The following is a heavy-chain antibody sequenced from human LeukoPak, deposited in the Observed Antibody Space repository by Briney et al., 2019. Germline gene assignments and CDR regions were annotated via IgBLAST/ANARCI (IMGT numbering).Heavy chain of an antibody. J-gene: IGHJ4*02. CDR2: IKQDGSEK. D-gene: IGHD3-10*01. Sequence: GGSLRLSCAASGFTFSSYWMSWVRQAPGKGLEWVANIKQDGSEKYYVDSVKGRFTISRDNAKNSLYLQMNSLRAEDTAVYYCARDRVASMVRGVSIDYWGQGTLVTVSS. V-gene: IGHV3-7*01. CDR1: GFTFSSYW. CDR3: ARDRVASMVRGVSIDY.